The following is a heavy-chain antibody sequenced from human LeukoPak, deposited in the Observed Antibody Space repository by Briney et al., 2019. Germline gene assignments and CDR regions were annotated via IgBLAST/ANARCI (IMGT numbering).Heavy chain of an antibody. Sequence: PGGSLKLSCAASGFTFSGSAMHWVRQASGKGLEWVGRIRSKANTYATEYAASVKGRFTISRDDSQNTAFLQMNSLKTEDTAVYYCARRSEFGVLYYMDVWGKGTTVTVSS. J-gene: IGHJ6*03. CDR3: ARRSEFGVLYYMDV. CDR2: IRSKANTYAT. V-gene: IGHV3-73*01. CDR1: GFTFSGSA. D-gene: IGHD3-16*01.